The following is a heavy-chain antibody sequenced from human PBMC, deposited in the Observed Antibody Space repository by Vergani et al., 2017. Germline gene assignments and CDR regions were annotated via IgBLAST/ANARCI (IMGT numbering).Heavy chain of an antibody. V-gene: IGHV4-59*01. J-gene: IGHJ6*03. CDR2: IYYSGST. D-gene: IGHD6-6*01. CDR1: GGSISSYY. CDR3: ARGSSSSRTLANYYMDV. Sequence: QVQLQESGPGLVKPSETLSLTCTVSGGSISSYYWSWIRQPPGKGLEWIGYIYYSGSTNYNPSLKSRVTISVDTSKNQFSLKLSSVTAADTAVYYCARGSSSSRTLANYYMDVWGKGP.